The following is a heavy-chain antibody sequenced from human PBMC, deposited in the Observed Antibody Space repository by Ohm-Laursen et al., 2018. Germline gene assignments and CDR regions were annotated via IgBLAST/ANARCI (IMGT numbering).Heavy chain of an antibody. V-gene: IGHV2-26*01. CDR1: GFSLNTYKAG. CDR3: ARIRWQWLPYFDY. Sequence: PTQTLTLTSTFSGFSLNTYKAGMGWIRQPPGKALEWLAHIFSPDEKSYRTSLRSRLTVSKDTSKSQVVLTMTNMDPVDTATYYCARIRWQWLPYFDYWGQGTLVTVSS. J-gene: IGHJ4*02. CDR2: IFSPDEK. D-gene: IGHD6-19*01.